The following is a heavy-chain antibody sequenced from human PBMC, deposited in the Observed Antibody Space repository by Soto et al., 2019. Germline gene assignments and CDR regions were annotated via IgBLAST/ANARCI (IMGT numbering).Heavy chain of an antibody. CDR3: ARRGPGTYFDY. CDR2: LYSAGSA. CDR1: WFTVSSYH. J-gene: IGHJ4*02. V-gene: IGHV3-53*01. D-gene: IGHD6-13*01. Sequence: GGFLRLSCAASWFTVSSYHMSWVRQAPGKGLEWVSVLYSAGSADFADSVKGRFTISRDNSKNTLYLQMSSLRAEDTAVYYCARRGPGTYFDYWGQGTLVTVSS.